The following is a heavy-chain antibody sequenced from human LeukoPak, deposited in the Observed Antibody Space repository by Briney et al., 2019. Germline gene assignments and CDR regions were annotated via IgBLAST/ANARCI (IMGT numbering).Heavy chain of an antibody. J-gene: IGHJ6*03. CDR3: GYCSSTSCLEEPDCYYYMDV. CDR1: GYTFTSYD. V-gene: IGHV1-8*01. D-gene: IGHD2-2*01. Sequence: ASVKVSCKASGYTFTSYDINWVRQATGQGLEWMGWMNPNSGNTGYAQKFQGRVTMTRNTSISTAYMELSSLRSEDTAVYYCGYCSSTSCLEEPDCYYYMDVWGKGTTVTVSS. CDR2: MNPNSGNT.